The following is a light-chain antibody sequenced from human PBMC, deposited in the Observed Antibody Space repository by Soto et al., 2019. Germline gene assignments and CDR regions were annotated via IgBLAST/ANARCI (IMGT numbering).Light chain of an antibody. J-gene: IGKJ1*01. CDR2: KAS. CDR1: QSVSSW. V-gene: IGKV1-5*03. CDR3: QQYKSFLGT. Sequence: DIQMTQSPSTLSASVGDRVTFTCRASQSVSSWVAWYQQKPGKAPNLLITKASSLESGVPSRFSGSGTGTEFTLTINGLQPEDFATYYCQQYKSFLGTFGQGTKVEIK.